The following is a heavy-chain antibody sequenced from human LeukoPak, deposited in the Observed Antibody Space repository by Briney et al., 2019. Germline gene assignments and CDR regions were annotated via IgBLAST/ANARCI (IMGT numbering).Heavy chain of an antibody. CDR3: ARESSGYFY. J-gene: IGHJ4*02. CDR1: GFAFSSYA. Sequence: TGGSLRLSCAASGFAFSSYAMNWVRQAPGKGLEWVSSISSSSSFRYYADSVKGRFTISRDNAKNSLYLQMNSLRAEDTAVYYCARESSGYFYWGQGTLVTVSS. D-gene: IGHD3-22*01. V-gene: IGHV3-21*01. CDR2: ISSSSSFR.